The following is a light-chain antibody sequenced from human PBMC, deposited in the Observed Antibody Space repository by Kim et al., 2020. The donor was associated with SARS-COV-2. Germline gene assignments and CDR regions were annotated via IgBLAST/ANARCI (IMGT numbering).Light chain of an antibody. V-gene: IGKV1-39*01. J-gene: IGKJ1*01. CDR3: QQSYSTPPWT. Sequence: SGGDRVTITCRASQNISNDFNWYQQKAGRVPRLLIHAASTLHSGVPSRFSGSGSGTDFTLTISSLQPEDFATYYCQQSYSTPPWTFGQGTKVDIK. CDR1: QNISND. CDR2: AAS.